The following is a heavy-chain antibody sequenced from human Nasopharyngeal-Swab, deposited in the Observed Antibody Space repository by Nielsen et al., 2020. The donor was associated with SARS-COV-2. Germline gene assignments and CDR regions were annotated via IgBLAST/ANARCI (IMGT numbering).Heavy chain of an antibody. CDR3: EKRSRGLYGDYGH. Sequence: LKISCAASGFTFSSYAMSWVRQAPGKGLEWVSAIGVSGGSTYYAESVKGRFTISRDNSKNTLYLQMNSLRAEDTSVYYCEKRSRGLYGDYGHWGQGTLVTVSS. CDR2: IGVSGGST. V-gene: IGHV3-23*01. J-gene: IGHJ4*02. D-gene: IGHD4-17*01. CDR1: GFTFSSYA.